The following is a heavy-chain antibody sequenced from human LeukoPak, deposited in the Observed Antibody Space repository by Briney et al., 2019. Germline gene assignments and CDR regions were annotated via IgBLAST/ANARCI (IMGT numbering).Heavy chain of an antibody. CDR3: ARDHRGTTGTFLSEFDY. Sequence: GGSLRLSCAASGFTLSSYSMNWVRQAPGKGLEWVSYISTSSSTIYYADSVKGRFTISRDNAKNSLSLQMNSLRAEDTAVYYCARDHRGTTGTFLSEFDYWGQGTLVTVSS. J-gene: IGHJ4*02. V-gene: IGHV3-48*01. D-gene: IGHD1-1*01. CDR2: ISTSSSTI. CDR1: GFTLSSYS.